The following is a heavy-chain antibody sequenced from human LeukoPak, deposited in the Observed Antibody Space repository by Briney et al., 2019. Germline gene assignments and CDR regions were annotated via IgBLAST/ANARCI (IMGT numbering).Heavy chain of an antibody. CDR2: ISYDGSNT. Sequence: GGSLRLSCAASGFTFNNYGMHWVRQAPGKGLEWVAIISYDGSNTYYADSVKGRFTISRDNSKNTLYLQMNSLRAEDTAVYYCAKDMKTTVGLCYYYYMDVWGKGTTVTVSS. D-gene: IGHD4-11*01. J-gene: IGHJ6*03. CDR3: AKDMKTTVGLCYYYYMDV. V-gene: IGHV3-30*18. CDR1: GFTFNNYG.